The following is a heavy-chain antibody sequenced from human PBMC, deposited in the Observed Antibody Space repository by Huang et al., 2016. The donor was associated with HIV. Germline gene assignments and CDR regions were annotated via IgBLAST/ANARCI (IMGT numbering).Heavy chain of an antibody. Sequence: QVQLMESGGGVVHPGGSLTLSCVVSGVTFSNYGMHWIRQAQVRGLEWVTFLRYDGSDEYYSAAVKGRFTVSRDNSNNTLYLQMNSLRPEDTATYYCAKQTWGGINDYWGQGTRVSVSS. CDR2: LRYDGSDE. V-gene: IGHV3-30*02. D-gene: IGHD3-16*01. CDR3: AKQTWGGINDY. CDR1: GVTFSNYG. J-gene: IGHJ4*02.